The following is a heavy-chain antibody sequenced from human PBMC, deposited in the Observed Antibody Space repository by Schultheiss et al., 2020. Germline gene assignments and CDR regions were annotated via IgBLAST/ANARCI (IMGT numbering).Heavy chain of an antibody. CDR3: AGVPTTVTYENYYYYYGMDV. CDR1: GGSFSDYY. Sequence: SATLSLTCAVYGGSFSDYYWSWIRQPPGKGLEWIGEINHSGSTNYNPSLKSRVTISVDTSKNQFSLKLSSVTAADTAVYYCAGVPTTVTYENYYYYYGMDVWGQGTTVTVSS. D-gene: IGHD4-17*01. V-gene: IGHV4-34*01. CDR2: INHSGST. J-gene: IGHJ6*02.